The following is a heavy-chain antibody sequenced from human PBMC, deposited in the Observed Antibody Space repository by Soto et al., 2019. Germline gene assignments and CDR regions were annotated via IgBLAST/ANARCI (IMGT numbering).Heavy chain of an antibody. CDR2: FDPEDGET. V-gene: IGHV1-24*01. Sequence: ASVKVSCKVSGYTLTELSIHWVRQAPGKGFEWMGGFDPEDGETIYAQKFQGRVTMTEDTSTDTAYMELSSLRSEDTAVYYCATDRLAIFGVVNYYFDYWGQGTLVTVSS. D-gene: IGHD3-3*01. CDR3: ATDRLAIFGVVNYYFDY. CDR1: GYTLTELS. J-gene: IGHJ4*02.